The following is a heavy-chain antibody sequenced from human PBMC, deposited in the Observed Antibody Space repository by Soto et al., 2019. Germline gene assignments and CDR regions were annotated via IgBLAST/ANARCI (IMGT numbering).Heavy chain of an antibody. V-gene: IGHV4-34*01. CDR2: INHSGST. D-gene: IGHD6-25*01. CDR1: GGSFSGDY. CDR3: ASMWSGYNSH. Sequence: PSETLSVTCAVYGGSFSGDYWSWIRQPPGKGLEWIGEINHSGSTNYNPSLKSRVTISVDTSKNQFSLILSSVTAADTAVYYCASMWSGYNSHWGQGTLVTVS. J-gene: IGHJ4*02.